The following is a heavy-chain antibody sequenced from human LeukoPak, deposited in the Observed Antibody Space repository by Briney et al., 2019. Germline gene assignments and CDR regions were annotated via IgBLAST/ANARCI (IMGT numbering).Heavy chain of an antibody. CDR1: GYTFTGYY. V-gene: IGHV1-2*06. D-gene: IGHD3-16*01. CDR3: ARENYDYVWGSSM. J-gene: IGHJ4*02. Sequence: ASVKVSCKASGYTFTGYYMHWVRQAPGQGLEWMGRINPNSGGTNYAQKFQGRVTMTRDTSISTAYMELSRLRSDDTAVYYCARENYDYVWGSSMWGQGTPVTVSS. CDR2: INPNSGGT.